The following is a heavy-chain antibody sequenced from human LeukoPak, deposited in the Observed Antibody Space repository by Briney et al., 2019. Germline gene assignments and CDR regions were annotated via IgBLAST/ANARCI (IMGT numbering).Heavy chain of an antibody. CDR2: IYSGGST. V-gene: IGHV3-66*01. D-gene: IGHD6-19*01. J-gene: IGHJ4*02. Sequence: GGSLRLSCAASGFTVSSNYMSWVRQAPGKGLEWVSVIYSGGSTYYADSVKGRFTISRDNSKNTLYLQMNSLRAEDTAVYYCARDQRDSSGWYYFDYWGQGTLVTVSS. CDR3: ARDQRDSSGWYYFDY. CDR1: GFTVSSNY.